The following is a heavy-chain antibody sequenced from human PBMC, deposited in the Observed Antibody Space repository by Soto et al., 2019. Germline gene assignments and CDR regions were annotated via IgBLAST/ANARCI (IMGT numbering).Heavy chain of an antibody. Sequence: SETLSLTCTVSGASISSYYWIWIRQPAGKGLEWIGRIYASGSTNYNPSLKSRVTMSVDTSKKQFSLKLTSVTAADTAVYYCARGGDCSGGNCYSLVDYWGQGTLVTVSS. CDR2: IYASGST. D-gene: IGHD2-15*01. CDR1: GASISSYY. J-gene: IGHJ4*02. V-gene: IGHV4-4*07. CDR3: ARGGDCSGGNCYSLVDY.